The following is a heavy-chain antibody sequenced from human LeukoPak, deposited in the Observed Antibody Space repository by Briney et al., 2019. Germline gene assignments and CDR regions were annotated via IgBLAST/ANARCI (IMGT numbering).Heavy chain of an antibody. V-gene: IGHV1-3*01. J-gene: IGHJ4*02. CDR1: GYTFTSYA. Sequence: ASVKVSCKASGYTFTSYAMHWVRQAPGQRLEWMGWINAGNGNTKYSQKFQGRVTITRDTSASTVYMELSSLRSEDTAVYYCAKVGLPRYYFDYWGQGTLVTVSS. CDR3: AKVGLPRYYFDY. CDR2: INAGNGNT.